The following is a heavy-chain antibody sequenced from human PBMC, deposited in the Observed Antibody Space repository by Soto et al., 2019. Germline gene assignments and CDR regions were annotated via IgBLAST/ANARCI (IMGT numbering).Heavy chain of an antibody. CDR2: IYCNDDK. Sequence: QITLKESGPTLVEPTQTLTLTCTYSGFSLRTTGVGVGLIPQPPGKALERLGLIYCNDDKRCSPSLKNRFALTSDTPKRQVVLTMTNLAPVDTATVYCAHTWGLPFDYWGQGTLVIVSS. CDR1: GFSLRTTGVG. CDR3: AHTWGLPFDY. D-gene: IGHD3-16*01. J-gene: IGHJ4*02. V-gene: IGHV2-5*01.